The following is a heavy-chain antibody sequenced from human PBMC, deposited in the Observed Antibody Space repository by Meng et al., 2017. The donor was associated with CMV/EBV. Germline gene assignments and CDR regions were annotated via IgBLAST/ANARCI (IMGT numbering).Heavy chain of an antibody. CDR2: ISAYNGNT. V-gene: IGHV1-18*01. D-gene: IGHD3-10*01. Sequence: HAHLVPSGAGGKKPGDSVTVTCTGSGSSLTSYGISWVRLAPGPGLEWMGWISAYNGNTNYAQKLQGRVTMTTAIYTSIGKIELRSLRSDDTAISECARDRNMVRGVTGYWGQGTLVTVSS. J-gene: IGHJ4*02. CDR3: ARDRNMVRGVTGY. CDR1: GSSLTSYG.